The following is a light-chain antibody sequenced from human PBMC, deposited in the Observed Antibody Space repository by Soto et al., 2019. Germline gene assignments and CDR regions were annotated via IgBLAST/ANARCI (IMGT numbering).Light chain of an antibody. CDR1: QSLLHSNGYNY. J-gene: IGKJ1*01. Sequence: DIVVTQSPLSLPVTPGEPASISCRSSQSLLHSNGYNYLDWYLQKPGQSPQLLIYLGSNRASGVPDRFSGSGSGTDFTLKISRVEAEDVGLYYCMQALQAPLTVGQGTKVDSK. CDR3: MQALQAPLT. V-gene: IGKV2-28*01. CDR2: LGS.